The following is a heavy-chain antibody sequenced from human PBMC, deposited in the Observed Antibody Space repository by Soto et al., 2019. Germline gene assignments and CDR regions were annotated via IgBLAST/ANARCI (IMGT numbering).Heavy chain of an antibody. CDR1: GFTFRSHA. CDR2: IFYDGRKK. CDR3: AKDAGWELPGLYSWYSDH. V-gene: IGHV3-30*18. Sequence: QVQLVESGGGLVQSGRSLRLSCAASGFTFRSHAMHWVRQAPGKGLEWLSVIFYDGRKKFYADSVKGRFTVSRDNSKNTLYLQMDGLRVDDTAVYYCAKDAGWELPGLYSWYSDHWGQGALVAVSS. D-gene: IGHD2-15*01. J-gene: IGHJ5*02.